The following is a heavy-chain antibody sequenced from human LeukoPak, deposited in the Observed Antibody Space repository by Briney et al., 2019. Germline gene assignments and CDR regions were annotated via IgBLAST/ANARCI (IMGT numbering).Heavy chain of an antibody. J-gene: IGHJ4*02. V-gene: IGHV4-61*02. Sequence: TSQTLSLTCTVSGGSISSGSYYWSWIRQPAGRGLEWIGRIYTSGSTNYNPSLKSRVTISVDTSKNQFSLKLSSVTAADTAVYYCARRQGFKRDYFDYWGQGTLVTVSS. CDR2: IYTSGST. CDR3: ARRQGFKRDYFDY. CDR1: GGSISSGSYY.